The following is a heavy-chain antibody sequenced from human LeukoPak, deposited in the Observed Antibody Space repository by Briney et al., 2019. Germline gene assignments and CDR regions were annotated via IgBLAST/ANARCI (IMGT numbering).Heavy chain of an antibody. V-gene: IGHV3-30-3*01. CDR1: GFTFSSYA. J-gene: IGHJ6*02. Sequence: GGSLRLSCAASGFTFSSYAMHWVRQAPGKGLEWVAVISYDGSNKYYADSVKGRFTISRDNSKNTLYLQMNSLRAEDTAVYYCARDLLNVPFPTGGMDVWGQGTTVTVSS. CDR3: ARDLLNVPFPTGGMDV. CDR2: ISYDGSNK. D-gene: IGHD2-2*01.